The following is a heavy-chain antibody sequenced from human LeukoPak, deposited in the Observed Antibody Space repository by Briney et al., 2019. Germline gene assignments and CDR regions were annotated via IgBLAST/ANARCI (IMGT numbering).Heavy chain of an antibody. CDR1: GYTFTSYG. CDR3: ARDYSDYYDSSGYVGY. Sequence: ASVKVSCKASGYTFTSYGISWVRQAPGQGLEWVGCISAYNGNTNYAQKLQGRVTMTTDTSTNTAYMELRSLRSDDTAVYYCARDYSDYYDSSGYVGYWGQGTLVTVSS. J-gene: IGHJ4*02. V-gene: IGHV1-18*01. CDR2: ISAYNGNT. D-gene: IGHD3-22*01.